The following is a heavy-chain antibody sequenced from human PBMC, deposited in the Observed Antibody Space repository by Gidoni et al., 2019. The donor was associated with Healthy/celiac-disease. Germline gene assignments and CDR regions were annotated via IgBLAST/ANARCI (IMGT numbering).Heavy chain of an antibody. D-gene: IGHD6-25*01. CDR3: ARDRVWGHRLNNWFDP. CDR1: GGTFSSYA. V-gene: IGHV1-69*01. CDR2: IIPIFGTA. Sequence: QVQLVQSGAEVTKPGSSVKVPCKASGGTFSSYAISWVRQAPGQGLEWMGGIIPIFGTANYAQKSQGRVTITADESTSTAYMELSSRRSEDTAVYYCARDRVWGHRLNNWFDPWGQGTLVTVSS. J-gene: IGHJ5*02.